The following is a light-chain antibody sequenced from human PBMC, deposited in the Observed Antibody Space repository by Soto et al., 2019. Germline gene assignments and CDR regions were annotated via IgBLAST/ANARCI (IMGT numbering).Light chain of an antibody. J-gene: IGKJ4*01. CDR3: QQALT. V-gene: IGKV3D-7*01. CDR1: QTVSRYY. Sequence: VLTQSPATLSLSPGGRAILSCRASQTVSRYYVSWYQKKHGQPPRLLIYGASTRATGVPDRFSGSGSGADFTLTISSLPPEDFGVYYCQQALTFGGGTTVE. CDR2: GAS.